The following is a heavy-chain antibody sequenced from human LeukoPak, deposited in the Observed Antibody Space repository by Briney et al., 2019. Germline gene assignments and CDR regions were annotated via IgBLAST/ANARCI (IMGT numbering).Heavy chain of an antibody. J-gene: IGHJ4*02. CDR1: GFSLRTSGMR. CDR2: IDWDADK. D-gene: IGHD2-8*01. Sequence: SGPTLVHPTPALTLTCTFSGFSLRTSGMRVSWIRQPQGKALEWLAHIDWDADKFYNTSQKTRLTISKDTSKNQVVLTMTNMDPVDTATYYCARISPTSMVYTYYFDYWGQGTLVTVSS. V-gene: IGHV2-70*04. CDR3: ARISPTSMVYTYYFDY.